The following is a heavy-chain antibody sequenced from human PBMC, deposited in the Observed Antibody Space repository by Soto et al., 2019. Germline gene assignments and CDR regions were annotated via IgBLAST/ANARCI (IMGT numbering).Heavy chain of an antibody. Sequence: PTHTLTLTCTFSGFSLTSNEMRVTWIRQPPGKALEWLARIDWDGEKFYSSSLRTRLTISKDSSKNQVVLTMTNMDPVDTDTHYCARTTNTGTDYWGQGTLVTVYS. CDR3: ARTTNTGTDY. D-gene: IGHD1-1*01. CDR2: IDWDGEK. J-gene: IGHJ4*02. V-gene: IGHV2-70*04. CDR1: GFSLTSNEMR.